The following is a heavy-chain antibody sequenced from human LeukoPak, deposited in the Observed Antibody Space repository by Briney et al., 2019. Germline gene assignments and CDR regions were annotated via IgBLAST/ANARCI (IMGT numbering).Heavy chain of an antibody. D-gene: IGHD3-10*01. CDR2: IYPGVCHP. J-gene: IGHJ3*02. Sequence: GEPLKISSKGSAYSSASCWIGWVGQMPGKGREGMGSIYPGVCHPTYSTSFTGQLTISADKFISTAYLQWSSLKASDSAIYYCATNTMFRGLHAFDIWGQGTMVTVSS. CDR3: ATNTMFRGLHAFDI. V-gene: IGHV5-51*01. CDR1: AYSSASCW.